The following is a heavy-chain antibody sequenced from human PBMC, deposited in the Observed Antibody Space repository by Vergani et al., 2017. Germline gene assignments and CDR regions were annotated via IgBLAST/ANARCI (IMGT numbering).Heavy chain of an antibody. V-gene: IGHV3-23*01. CDR1: GFTFSSYA. Sequence: EVQLLESGGGLVQPGGSLRLSCAASGFTFSSYAMSWVRQAPGKGLEWVSVISDSGGSTYYADSVKGRFTVSRDSAKNSLYLQMDSLRAEDTAVYYCAREYSSTSGRAFDFWGQGTKVTVSS. CDR3: AREYSSTSGRAFDF. CDR2: ISDSGGST. J-gene: IGHJ3*01. D-gene: IGHD2-2*01.